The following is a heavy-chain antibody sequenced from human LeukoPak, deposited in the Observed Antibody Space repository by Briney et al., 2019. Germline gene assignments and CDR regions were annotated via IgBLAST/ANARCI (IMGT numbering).Heavy chain of an antibody. Sequence: GGSLRLSCAASGFPFSIYWMTWVRQAPGKGLEWVANIKPDGSEKYYVDSAKGRFTISRDNAKNSLYLQMNSLRAEDTAVYYCVRGSSGTVVRGVSWAWFDPWGQGTLVTVSS. CDR2: IKPDGSEK. CDR1: GFPFSIYW. J-gene: IGHJ5*02. CDR3: VRGSSGTVVRGVSWAWFDP. V-gene: IGHV3-7*05. D-gene: IGHD3-10*01.